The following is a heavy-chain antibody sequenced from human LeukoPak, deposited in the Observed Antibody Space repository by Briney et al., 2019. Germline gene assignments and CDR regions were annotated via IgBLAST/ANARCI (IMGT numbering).Heavy chain of an antibody. Sequence: SQTLSLTCAISGDSFSSYCAAWNWITQSPSRGLEWLVKKYCSSKWYTDYAVSVKSRMTINPDTSRNQFSLQLNSVPPEDTAVYYCARDTYSGYDSLSGNYCYYAMDVWGQGTRVTVSS. D-gene: IGHD5-12*01. CDR2: KYCSSKWYT. J-gene: IGHJ6*02. CDR1: GDSFSSYCAA. V-gene: IGHV6-1*01. CDR3: ARDTYSGYDSLSGNYCYYAMDV.